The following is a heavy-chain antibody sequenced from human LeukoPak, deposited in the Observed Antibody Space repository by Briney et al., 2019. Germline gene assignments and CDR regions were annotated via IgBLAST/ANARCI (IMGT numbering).Heavy chain of an antibody. Sequence: GGSLRLSCAASGFTFDDYGTSWVRQAPGKGLEWVSGINWNGGSTGYADSVKGRFTISRDNAKNSLYLQMNSLRAEDTALYYCARAYYYDSSGFDAFDIWGQGTMVTVSS. CDR3: ARAYYYDSSGFDAFDI. V-gene: IGHV3-20*04. D-gene: IGHD3-22*01. J-gene: IGHJ3*02. CDR1: GFTFDDYG. CDR2: INWNGGST.